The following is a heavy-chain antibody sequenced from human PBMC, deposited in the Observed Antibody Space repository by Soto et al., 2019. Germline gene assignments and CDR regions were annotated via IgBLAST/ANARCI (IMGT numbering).Heavy chain of an antibody. Sequence: PGESLKISCKGSGYSFTSYWISWVRQMPGKGLEWMGRIDPSDSYTNYSPSFQGHVTISADKSISTAYLQWSSLKASDTAMYYCASSRIVVPWFDPWGQGTLVTVSS. CDR3: ASSRIVVPWFDP. V-gene: IGHV5-10-1*01. CDR1: GYSFTSYW. J-gene: IGHJ5*02. D-gene: IGHD3-22*01. CDR2: IDPSDSYT.